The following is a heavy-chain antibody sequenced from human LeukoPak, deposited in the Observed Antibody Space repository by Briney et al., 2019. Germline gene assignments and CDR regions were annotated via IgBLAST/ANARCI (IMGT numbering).Heavy chain of an antibody. Sequence: PGGSLRLSCAASGFTFRSYSMNWVRQAPGKGLEWVSSISSSSSYIYYADSVKGRFTISRDNAKNSLYLQMNSLRAEDTAVYYCARDPPDIVATINRFDYWGQGTLVTVSS. J-gene: IGHJ4*02. CDR1: GFTFRSYS. CDR2: ISSSSSYI. D-gene: IGHD5-12*01. V-gene: IGHV3-21*01. CDR3: ARDPPDIVATINRFDY.